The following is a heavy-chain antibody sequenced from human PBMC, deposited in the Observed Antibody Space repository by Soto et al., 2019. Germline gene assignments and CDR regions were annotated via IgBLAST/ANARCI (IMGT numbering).Heavy chain of an antibody. D-gene: IGHD4-17*01. CDR3: ARMTTVTYYYMDV. CDR2: IYYSGST. Sequence: QLQLQESGPGLVKPSETLSLTCTVSGGSISSSSYYWGWIRQPPGKGLEWIGSIYYSGSTYYNPSLKSRVTISVDTSKNQCSLKLSSVTAADTAVYYCARMTTVTYYYMDVWGKGTTVTVSS. V-gene: IGHV4-39*01. CDR1: GGSISSSSYY. J-gene: IGHJ6*03.